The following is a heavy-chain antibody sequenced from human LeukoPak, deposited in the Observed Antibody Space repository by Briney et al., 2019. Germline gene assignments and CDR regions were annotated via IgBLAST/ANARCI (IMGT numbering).Heavy chain of an antibody. CDR2: INHSGST. V-gene: IGHV4-34*01. D-gene: IGHD5-12*01. Sequence: SETLSLTCAVYGGSFSGYYWSWIRQPPGKGLEWIGEINHSGSTNYNPSLKSRVTISVDTSKNQFSLKLSSATAADTAVYYCARSGYVRGDWFDPWGQGTLVTVSS. CDR1: GGSFSGYY. CDR3: ARSGYVRGDWFDP. J-gene: IGHJ5*02.